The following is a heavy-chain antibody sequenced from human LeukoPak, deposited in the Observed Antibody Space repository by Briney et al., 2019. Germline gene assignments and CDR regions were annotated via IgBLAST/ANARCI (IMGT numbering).Heavy chain of an antibody. CDR3: AKDRGSTNWFDP. CDR2: ISGSGGST. D-gene: IGHD2-15*01. V-gene: IGHV3-23*01. Sequence: PGGSLRLSCAASGFTFSSYAMSWVRQAPGKGLEWVSAISGSGGSTYYADSVKGRFTISRDNSKNTLYLQMNSLRAEDTAVYYYAKDRGSTNWFDPWGQGTLVTVSS. CDR1: GFTFSSYA. J-gene: IGHJ5*02.